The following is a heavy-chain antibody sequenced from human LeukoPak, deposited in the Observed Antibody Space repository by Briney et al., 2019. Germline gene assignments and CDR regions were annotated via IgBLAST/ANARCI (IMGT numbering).Heavy chain of an antibody. CDR3: ARHDYKLEGWFDP. J-gene: IGHJ5*02. Sequence: KPSETLSLTCTVSGDSVGSTGVYWGWVRQPPGRGLEWIGSVYFTGSTYYNPSLTSRVTISVDTSKNQFSLKLSSVTAADTAVYYCARHDYKLEGWFDPWGQGTLVTVSS. CDR2: VYFTGST. V-gene: IGHV4-39*01. D-gene: IGHD4-11*01. CDR1: GDSVGSTGVY.